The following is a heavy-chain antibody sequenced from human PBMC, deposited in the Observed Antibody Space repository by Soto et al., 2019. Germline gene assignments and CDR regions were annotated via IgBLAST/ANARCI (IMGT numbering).Heavy chain of an antibody. CDR1: GFTVSSNY. Sequence: GSLRLSCAASGFTVSSNYMSWVRQAPGKGLEWVSVIYSGGSTYYADSVKGRFTISRDNSKNTLYLQMNSLRAEDTAVYYCARGYDSSGYYFNYYYGMDVWGQGTTVTVSS. CDR3: ARGYDSSGYYFNYYYGMDV. V-gene: IGHV3-53*01. D-gene: IGHD3-22*01. CDR2: IYSGGST. J-gene: IGHJ6*02.